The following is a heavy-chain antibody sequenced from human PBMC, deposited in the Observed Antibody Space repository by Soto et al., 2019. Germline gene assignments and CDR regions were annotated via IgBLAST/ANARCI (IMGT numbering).Heavy chain of an antibody. CDR1: EFTFSSYA. D-gene: IGHD3-22*01. CDR3: AKDRGVVVVVTTGGAFDL. CDR2: ISGSGVST. J-gene: IGHJ3*01. Sequence: EVQLLESGGGLVHPGGSLRLSCEVSEFTFSSYAMSWVRQAPGKGLEWVSTISGSGVSTYYGDSVKGRFPISRDNSKNTLYLQMNSLRVEDTAMYYCAKDRGVVVVVTTGGAFDLWGQGTMVTVSS. V-gene: IGHV3-23*01.